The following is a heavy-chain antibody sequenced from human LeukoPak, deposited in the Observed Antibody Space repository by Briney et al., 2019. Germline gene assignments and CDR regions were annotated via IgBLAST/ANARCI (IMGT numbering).Heavy chain of an antibody. V-gene: IGHV4-59*08. J-gene: IGHJ5*02. D-gene: IGHD1-26*01. CDR3: ARSGFIVGATRFDP. CDR1: GGSISSYY. Sequence: PSETLSLTCTVSGGSISSYYWSWIRQPPGKGLEWIGYIYYSGSTNYNPPLKSRVTISVDTSKNQFSLKLSSVTAADTAVYYCARSGFIVGATRFDPWGQGTLVTVSS. CDR2: IYYSGST.